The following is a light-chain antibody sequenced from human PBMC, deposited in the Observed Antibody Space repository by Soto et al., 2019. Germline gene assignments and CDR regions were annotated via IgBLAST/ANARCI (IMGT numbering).Light chain of an antibody. J-gene: IGLJ1*01. Sequence: QSALTQPASVSGSPGQSITISCTGTSSDVGGYNYVSWYQQHPGKAPKLMIYEVSNRPSGVSNRFSGSKSGNTASLTISGLQAEDEPDYYCSSYTSSSTPNFGTGTKGTVL. V-gene: IGLV2-14*01. CDR1: SSDVGGYNY. CDR3: SSYTSSSTPN. CDR2: EVS.